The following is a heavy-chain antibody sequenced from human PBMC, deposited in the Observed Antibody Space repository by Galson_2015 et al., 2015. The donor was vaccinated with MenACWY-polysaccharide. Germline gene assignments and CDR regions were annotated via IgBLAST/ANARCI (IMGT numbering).Heavy chain of an antibody. J-gene: IGHJ4*02. CDR3: TRGGGRYYVDY. Sequence: SVKVSCKASGYTFSDCYIHWVRQAPGQGLEWMGWINPNGGGTNYEQKYQARVTMTRDTSISTAYMELSRLSSDDTAVYYCTRGGGRYYVDYWGQGTLVTVSS. CDR1: GYTFSDCY. V-gene: IGHV1-2*02. CDR2: INPNGGGT. D-gene: IGHD6-19*01.